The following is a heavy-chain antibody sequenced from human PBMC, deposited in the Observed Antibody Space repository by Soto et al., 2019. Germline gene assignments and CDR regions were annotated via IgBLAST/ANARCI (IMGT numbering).Heavy chain of an antibody. CDR3: ARMYYYGSGRSKDY. Sequence: QVQLQQWGAGLLKPSETLSLTCAVYGGSFSGYYWSWIRQPPGKWLEWIGEINHSVSTNYNPSLKSRVTISVDTSKNQFSLKLSSVTAADTAVYYCARMYYYGSGRSKDYWGQGTLVTVSS. CDR1: GGSFSGYY. V-gene: IGHV4-34*01. J-gene: IGHJ4*02. CDR2: INHSVST. D-gene: IGHD3-10*01.